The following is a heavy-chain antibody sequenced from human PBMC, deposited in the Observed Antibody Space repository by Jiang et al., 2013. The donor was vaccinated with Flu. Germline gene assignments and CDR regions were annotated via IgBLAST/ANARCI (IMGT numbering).Heavy chain of an antibody. V-gene: IGHV4-34*01. CDR2: INHSGRI. CDR3: ARATRHINLLRGVMGSWFDA. Sequence: LLKPSETLPLTCAVYGGSFGGSLSGFHWTWIRQSPGTGLEWIGEINHSGRIKYNPSLESRVSISVDTSKNQISLRLSPVTAADTAVYYCARATRHINLLRGVMGSWFDAWGQGIPVTASA. D-gene: IGHD2-8*01. J-gene: IGHJ5*02. CDR1: GGSFGGSLSGFH.